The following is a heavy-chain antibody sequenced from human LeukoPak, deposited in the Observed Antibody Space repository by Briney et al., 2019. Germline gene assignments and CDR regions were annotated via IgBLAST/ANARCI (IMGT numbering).Heavy chain of an antibody. J-gene: IGHJ5*02. D-gene: IGHD2-2*01. CDR1: GFTFSSYW. CDR2: IKQDGSEK. V-gene: IGHV3-7*01. Sequence: GGSLRLSCAASGFTFSSYWMSWVRQAPGKGLEWVANIKQDGSEKYYVDSVKGRFTISRDNAKNSLYLQMNSLRAEDTAVYYCARAGYCSSTSCYNWFDPWGQGTLVTVSS. CDR3: ARAGYCSSTSCYNWFDP.